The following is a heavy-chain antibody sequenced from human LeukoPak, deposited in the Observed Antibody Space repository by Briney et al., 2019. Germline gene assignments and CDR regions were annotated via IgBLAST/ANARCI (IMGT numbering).Heavy chain of an antibody. CDR1: GASVSSTYY. V-gene: IGHV4-38-2*02. CDR2: VFHSGNT. CDR3: ARDHVRVGARRGYFDY. J-gene: IGHJ4*02. Sequence: SETLSLTCTVSGASVSSTYYWGWIRQPPGKGLEWVGSVFHSGNTYYNPSLKSRLTISVDTSKNQFSLKLSSVTAADTAVYYCARDHVRVGARRGYFDYWGQGTLVTVSS. D-gene: IGHD1-26*01.